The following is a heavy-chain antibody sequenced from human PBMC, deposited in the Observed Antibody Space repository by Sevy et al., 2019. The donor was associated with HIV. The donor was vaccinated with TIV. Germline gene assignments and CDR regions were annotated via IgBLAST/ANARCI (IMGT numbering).Heavy chain of an antibody. D-gene: IGHD6-13*01. CDR2: ISAYNGNT. J-gene: IGHJ6*02. Sequence: ASLKVSCKASGYTFTSYGISWVRQAPGQGLEWMGWISAYNGNTNYAQKLQGRVTMTTDTSTSTAYMELRSLRSDDTAVYYCARGRQVYSSSWYYPDQYYYYGMDVWGQGTTVTVSS. CDR3: ARGRQVYSSSWYYPDQYYYYGMDV. CDR1: GYTFTSYG. V-gene: IGHV1-18*01.